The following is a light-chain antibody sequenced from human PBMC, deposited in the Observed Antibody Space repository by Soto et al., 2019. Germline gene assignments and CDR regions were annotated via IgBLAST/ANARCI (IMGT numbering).Light chain of an antibody. CDR2: GAS. J-gene: IGKJ1*01. Sequence: EIVLTPSPGTLSLSPGERATLSCRASQSVSSRYLAWYPQKPGQAPRPRVYGASSRATGIPDRFSGRGSGTDFTLPISRLEPEDFAVYYCQQYGSSRTFGQGTKG. CDR1: QSVSSRY. V-gene: IGKV3-20*01. CDR3: QQYGSSRT.